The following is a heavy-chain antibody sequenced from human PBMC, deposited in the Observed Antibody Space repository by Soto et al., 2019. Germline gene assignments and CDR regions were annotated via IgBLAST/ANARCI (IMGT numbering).Heavy chain of an antibody. CDR1: GFTFTNSA. V-gene: IGHV1-58*01. CDR2: IIVASGRT. D-gene: IGHD2-15*01. CDR3: VAELYSGGGCCSFDF. J-gene: IGHJ3*01. Sequence: SVKVSCKTSGFTFTNSAVQWVRQARGQRLEWIGWIIVASGRTNYAREVQERVTISRDTSTRTAYMELSGLRSEDTAVYYCVAELYSGGGCCSFDFWGQGTMVTVSS.